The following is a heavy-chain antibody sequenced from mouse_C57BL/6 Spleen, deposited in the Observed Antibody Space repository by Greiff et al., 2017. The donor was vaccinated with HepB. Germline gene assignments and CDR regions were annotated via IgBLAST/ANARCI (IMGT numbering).Heavy chain of an antibody. CDR3: TRELNYDYEAWFAY. CDR2: ISSGGDYI. D-gene: IGHD2-4*01. CDR1: GFTFSSYA. J-gene: IGHJ3*01. V-gene: IGHV5-9-1*02. Sequence: DVMLVESGEGLVKPGGSLKLSCAASGFTFSSYAMSWVRQTPEKRLEWVAYISSGGDYIYYADTVKGRFTISRDNARNTLYLQMSSLKSEDTAMYYCTRELNYDYEAWFAYWGQGTLVTVSA.